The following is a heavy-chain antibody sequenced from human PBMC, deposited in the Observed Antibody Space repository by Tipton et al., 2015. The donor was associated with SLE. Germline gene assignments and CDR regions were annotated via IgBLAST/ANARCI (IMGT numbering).Heavy chain of an antibody. J-gene: IGHJ4*02. D-gene: IGHD6-19*01. Sequence: TLSLTRTVSGGSISSYYWSWIRQPPGKGLEWIGYIYYSGSTNYNPSLKSRVTISVDTSKNQFSLKLSSVTAADTAVYYCATGIAVAGPFDYWGQGTLVTVSS. V-gene: IGHV4-59*01. CDR3: ATGIAVAGPFDY. CDR2: IYYSGST. CDR1: GGSISSYY.